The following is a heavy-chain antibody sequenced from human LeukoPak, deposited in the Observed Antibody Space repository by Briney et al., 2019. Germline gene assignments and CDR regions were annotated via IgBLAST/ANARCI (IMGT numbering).Heavy chain of an antibody. J-gene: IGHJ4*02. CDR3: ARARPRIVGATTPAYYFDY. Sequence: GGSLRLSCAASGFTFSSYSMNWVRQAPGKGLEWVSSISSSSSYIYYADSVKGRVTISRDNAKNSLYLQMHSLRAEDTAVYYCARARPRIVGATTPAYYFDYWGQGTLVTVSS. CDR2: ISSSSSYI. CDR1: GFTFSSYS. V-gene: IGHV3-21*01. D-gene: IGHD1-26*01.